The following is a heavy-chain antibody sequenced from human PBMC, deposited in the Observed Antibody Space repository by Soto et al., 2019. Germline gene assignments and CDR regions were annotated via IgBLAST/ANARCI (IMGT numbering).Heavy chain of an antibody. Sequence: QVQLVQSGAEVKKPGSSVKVSCKASGGTFSSYAISWVRQAPGQGLEWMGGIIPIFGTANYAQKFQGRVTITADESTSTAYMELSSLSSEDTAVYYCARLAAAGDYYYYYGMDVWGQGTTVTVSS. CDR2: IIPIFGTA. CDR3: ARLAAAGDYYYYYGMDV. D-gene: IGHD6-13*01. CDR1: GGTFSSYA. J-gene: IGHJ6*02. V-gene: IGHV1-69*01.